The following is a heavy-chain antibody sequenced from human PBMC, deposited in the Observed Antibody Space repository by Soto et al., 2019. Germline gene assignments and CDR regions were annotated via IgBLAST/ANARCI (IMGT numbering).Heavy chain of an antibody. V-gene: IGHV1-3*01. CDR1: GYTFTNYA. J-gene: IGHJ4*02. Sequence: QVQLVQSGAEVKKPGASVKISCKASGYTFTNYAIHWVRQAPGQRLEWMGWINAGNGNTKYSQNFQGRVTITRGTSASTAYMELSSLRSEDTAVYYCARDHGFCRGGTCYFHFDFWGQGTLVTVSS. CDR2: INAGNGNT. D-gene: IGHD2-15*01. CDR3: ARDHGFCRGGTCYFHFDF.